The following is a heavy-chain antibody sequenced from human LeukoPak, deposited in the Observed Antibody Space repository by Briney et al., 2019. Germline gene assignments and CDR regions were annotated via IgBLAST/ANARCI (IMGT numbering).Heavy chain of an antibody. CDR3: AREAHYGSGSYHYYYYYMDV. J-gene: IGHJ6*03. Sequence: GGSLRLSCAASGFIFSSYWMSWVRQAPGKGLEWVANIKQDGSEKYYVDSVKGRFTISRDNAKNSLYLQMNSLRAEDTAVYYCAREAHYGSGSYHYYYYYMDVWGKGTTVTISS. CDR1: GFIFSSYW. D-gene: IGHD3-10*01. CDR2: IKQDGSEK. V-gene: IGHV3-7*01.